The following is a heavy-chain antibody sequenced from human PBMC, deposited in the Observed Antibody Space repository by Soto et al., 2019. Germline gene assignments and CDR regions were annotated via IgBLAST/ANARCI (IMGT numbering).Heavy chain of an antibody. V-gene: IGHV3-11*01. CDR2: IRTSGSTI. CDR1: GSTFSTYT. J-gene: IGHJ4*02. Sequence: QVQLVGPGEGLVNPGGSLEFSWAAFGSTFSTYTMSGIRQVPGKGLEWVSNIRTSGSTINYADSVKGRFTISRDNAKNSLYLQMNSLRAEDTAVYYCARVSPPLDYWGQGTLVTVSS. CDR3: ARVSPPLDY.